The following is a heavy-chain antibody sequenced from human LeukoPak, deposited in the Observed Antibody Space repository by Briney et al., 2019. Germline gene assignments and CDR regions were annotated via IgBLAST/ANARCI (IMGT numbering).Heavy chain of an antibody. CDR1: GFTFSSYA. CDR3: ARESPVAATGRSWFDS. D-gene: IGHD6-13*01. CDR2: ITCGGSTT. V-gene: IGHV3-23*01. Sequence: GGSLRLSCAASGFTFSSYAMSSVRRAPGKGLEWVSTITCGGSTTYYADSGKGRFPMSRDNSKNPLYLQMNSLRAEDTALYYCARESPVAATGRSWFDSWGQGTLVTVSS. J-gene: IGHJ5*01.